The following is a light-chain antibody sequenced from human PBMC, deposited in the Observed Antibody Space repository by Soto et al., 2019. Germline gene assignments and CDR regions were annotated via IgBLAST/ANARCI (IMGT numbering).Light chain of an antibody. CDR2: DAS. V-gene: IGKV1-5*01. CDR3: QQYNSYS. Sequence: DIQMTQSPSTPSASVGDRVTITCRASQSISSWLAWYQQKPGKAPKLLIYDASSLESGVPSRFSGSGSGTEFTLTISSLQPDDFATYYCQQYNSYSFGQGTKVDI. CDR1: QSISSW. J-gene: IGKJ1*01.